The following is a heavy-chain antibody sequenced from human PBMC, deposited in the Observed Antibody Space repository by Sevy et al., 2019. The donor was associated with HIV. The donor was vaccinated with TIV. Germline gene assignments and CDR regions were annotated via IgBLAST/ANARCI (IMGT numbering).Heavy chain of an antibody. Sequence: GGSLRLSCEASGFTFSKYSMSWVRQAPGKGLEWVSTFSFGCGRINYADSVKGRFTISRDDSKKTLYLQMNSLGAEDTAVYYCAREGCTKPHDYWGQGTLVTVSS. CDR3: AREGCTKPHDY. D-gene: IGHD2-8*01. CDR2: FSFGCGRI. J-gene: IGHJ4*02. V-gene: IGHV3-23*01. CDR1: GFTFSKYS.